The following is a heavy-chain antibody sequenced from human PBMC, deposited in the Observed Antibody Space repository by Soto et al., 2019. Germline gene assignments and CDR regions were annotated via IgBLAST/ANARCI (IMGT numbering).Heavy chain of an antibody. CDR3: AKALRFTFTTGYYMDV. Sequence: EVQLLGSGGGLVQPGGSLRLSCAASGFTVSSYAMSWVRQAPGKGLEWVSAISGSGSTYSADSVKGRFTISRDSSKNTVYLEMNSLRAEDTAVYYCAKALRFTFTTGYYMDVWGRGTTVTVSS. D-gene: IGHD3-16*01. V-gene: IGHV3-23*01. J-gene: IGHJ6*03. CDR1: GFTVSSYA. CDR2: ISGSGST.